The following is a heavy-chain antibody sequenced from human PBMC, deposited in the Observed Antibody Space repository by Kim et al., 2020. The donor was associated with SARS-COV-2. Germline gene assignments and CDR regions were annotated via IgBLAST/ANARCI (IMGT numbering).Heavy chain of an antibody. J-gene: IGHJ3*01. CDR3: ARNYGSGTVIGDV. V-gene: IGHV3-33*01. Sequence: GGSLRLSCIASGFTFSPFAVHWVRQAPGKGLAWVAVIRSDESKRYYGESVKDRFSISRDNSQNTVYLQMNNLRAEDTAIYHCARNYGSGTVIGDVWGQGT. CDR2: IRSDESKR. CDR1: GFTFSPFA. D-gene: IGHD3-10*01.